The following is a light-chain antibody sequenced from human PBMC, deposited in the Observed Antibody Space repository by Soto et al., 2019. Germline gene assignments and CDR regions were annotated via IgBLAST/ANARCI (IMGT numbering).Light chain of an antibody. V-gene: IGKV1-5*01. Sequence: DIQMTQSPSTLSASVGDRVTITCRASQSISSGVAWYKQKPDKAPKFLIYGAYNLESWVPSRFSGRGSGTAFTLPISSLQPHDFATYYCPQYNCYPLPFGGGTKVEIK. CDR1: QSISSG. J-gene: IGKJ4*01. CDR3: PQYNCYPLP. CDR2: GAY.